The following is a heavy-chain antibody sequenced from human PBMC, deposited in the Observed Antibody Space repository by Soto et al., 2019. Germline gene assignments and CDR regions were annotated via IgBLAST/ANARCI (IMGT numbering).Heavy chain of an antibody. Sequence: GGSLRLSCAASGFTFXSYDMHWVRQASGKGPEWVSVIGTAGDTYYSGSVKGRFTISRDSLTTSLYLQMNSLRAGDTAVYYCVRDTTGFGYFDSWGQGTLVTVSS. J-gene: IGHJ4*02. D-gene: IGHD1-1*01. CDR3: VRDTTGFGYFDS. CDR2: IGTAGDT. CDR1: GFTFXSYD. V-gene: IGHV3-13*01.